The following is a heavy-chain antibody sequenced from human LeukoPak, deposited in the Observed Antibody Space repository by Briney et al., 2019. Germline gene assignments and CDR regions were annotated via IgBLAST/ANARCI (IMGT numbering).Heavy chain of an antibody. CDR3: ARGYSSRAGTTDCCPLDY. Sequence: PGGSLRLSCAASGFSVISSYMSWVRQVPGKGLERVSTIYSDGSTYYADSVKGRFTISRDNSKNTLYLQMSSLRVEDTAVYYCARGYSSRAGTTDCCPLDYWGQGILVTVSS. V-gene: IGHV3-66*01. D-gene: IGHD2-21*02. J-gene: IGHJ4*02. CDR2: IYSDGST. CDR1: GFSVISSY.